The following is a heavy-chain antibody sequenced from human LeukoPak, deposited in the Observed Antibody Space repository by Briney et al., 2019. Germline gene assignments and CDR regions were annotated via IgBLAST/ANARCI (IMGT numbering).Heavy chain of an antibody. CDR2: ISRSGDRT. V-gene: IGHV3-23*01. CDR1: GFTFSDSA. Sequence: PGGSLRLSCAASGFTFSDSAMTWLRQAPGRGLEWVSGISRSGDRTYTADSVKGRFTISRDNSKTTLYLQMNSLRAEDTAVYYCAKGNWNDDWGQGTLVTVSS. CDR3: AKGNWNDD. J-gene: IGHJ5*02.